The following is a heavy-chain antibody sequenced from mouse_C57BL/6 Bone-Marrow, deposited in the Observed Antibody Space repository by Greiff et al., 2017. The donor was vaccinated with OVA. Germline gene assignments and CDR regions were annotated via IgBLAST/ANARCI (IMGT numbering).Heavy chain of an antibody. J-gene: IGHJ2*01. D-gene: IGHD1-1*01. CDR3: ARRGEIPLTTVAPYFDY. Sequence: QVQLQQPGAELVKPGASVKLSCKASGYTFTSYWMHWVKQRPGQGLEWIGMIHPNSGSTNYNVKFKSKATLTVDKSSSTAYMQLSSLTSEDSAVYYCARRGEIPLTTVAPYFDYWGQGTTLTVSS. CDR1: GYTFTSYW. V-gene: IGHV1-64*01. CDR2: IHPNSGST.